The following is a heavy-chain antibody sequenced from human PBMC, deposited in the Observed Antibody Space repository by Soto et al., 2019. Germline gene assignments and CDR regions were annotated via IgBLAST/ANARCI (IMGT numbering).Heavy chain of an antibody. Sequence: EVQVLESGGGLVQPGGSLRLSCVVSGVTFDNYGMSWVRQAPGKGLEWVSASSGSGDSTYYADSVKGRVTISRDNSKNPLFLQMNSLRVEDTALYYCAKPTRLANCAWYEAHWGQGTLVTVSS. J-gene: IGHJ1*01. V-gene: IGHV3-23*01. CDR3: AKPTRLANCAWYEAH. CDR2: SSGSGDST. D-gene: IGHD6-19*01. CDR1: GVTFDNYG.